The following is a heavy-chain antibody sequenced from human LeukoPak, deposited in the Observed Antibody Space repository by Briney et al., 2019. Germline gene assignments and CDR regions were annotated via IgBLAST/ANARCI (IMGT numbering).Heavy chain of an antibody. CDR2: INPNSGGT. CDR3: ARGDIVVLPAGIPHNWFDP. V-gene: IGHV1-2*02. J-gene: IGHJ5*02. D-gene: IGHD2-2*02. CDR1: GYTFTSYD. Sequence: ASVKVSCKASGYTFTSYDINWVRQATGQGLEWMGWINPNSGGTNYAQKFQGRVTKTRDTSTSTAYMELSRLRSDDTAVYYCARGDIVVLPAGIPHNWFDPWGQGTLVTVSS.